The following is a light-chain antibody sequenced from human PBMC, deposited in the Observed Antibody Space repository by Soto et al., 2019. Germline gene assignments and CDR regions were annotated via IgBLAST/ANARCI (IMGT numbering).Light chain of an antibody. J-gene: IGLJ3*02. V-gene: IGLV4-60*02. CDR1: SGHSSYI. CDR3: ETWDSNTHTV. Sequence: QPVLTQSSSASASLGSSIKLTCTLSSGHSSYIIAWHQQQPGKAPRYLMKLEGSGSYNKGSGVPDRFSGSSSGADRYLTICNLQFEDEADYYCETWDSNTHTVFGGGTKLTVL. CDR2: LEGSGSY.